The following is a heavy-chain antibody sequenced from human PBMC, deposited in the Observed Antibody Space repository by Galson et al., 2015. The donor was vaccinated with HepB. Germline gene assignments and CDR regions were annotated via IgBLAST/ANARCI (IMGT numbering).Heavy chain of an antibody. CDR2: IVPISGTK. J-gene: IGHJ1*01. V-gene: IGHV1-69*13. CDR1: GGNFKILA. CDR3: AKDLHKGSGNTAGV. D-gene: IGHD3-10*01. Sequence: SVKVSCKASGGNFKILAFAWVRQAPGQGFEWMGGIVPISGTKDYAQKFQDRVTLTADESSSTAYMELNNLTSEDTAMYYCAKDLHKGSGNTAGVWGPGTQVIVSS.